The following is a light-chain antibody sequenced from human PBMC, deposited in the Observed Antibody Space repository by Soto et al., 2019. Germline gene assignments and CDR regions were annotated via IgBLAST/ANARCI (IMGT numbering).Light chain of an antibody. V-gene: IGKV1-5*01. CDR3: QQHSNSLCT. CDR1: QSISSC. J-gene: IGKJ1*01. CDR2: AAS. Sequence: IQMTQSPSSLSASVGDRVTITCRASQSISSCLGWYQQKPGKAPKVLIYAASSLESGVPSRFSGSGSGTDFTLTISRLQPEDFAAYYCQQHSNSLCTFGEGTKV.